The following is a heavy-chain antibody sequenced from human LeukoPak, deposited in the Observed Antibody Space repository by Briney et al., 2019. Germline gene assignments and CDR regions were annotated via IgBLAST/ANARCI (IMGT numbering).Heavy chain of an antibody. V-gene: IGHV3-74*01. J-gene: IGHJ4*02. CDR2: INSDGSST. D-gene: IGHD4-17*01. CDR3: ASRKSQASDDGIY. Sequence: HPGGSLRLSCAASGFTFSSYWMHWVRQGPGKGLVWVSRINSDGSSTSYADSVKGRFTISRDNAKNSFYMQMNYVRVEDGAMYYCASRKSQASDDGIYWGQGALVTVSS. CDR1: GFTFSSYW.